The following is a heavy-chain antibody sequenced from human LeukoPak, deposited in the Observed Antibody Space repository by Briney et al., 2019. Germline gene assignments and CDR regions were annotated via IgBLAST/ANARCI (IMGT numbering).Heavy chain of an antibody. CDR1: GYTFTGYY. Sequence: ASVKVSCKASGYTFTGYYMHWVRQAPGQGLEWMGWINPNSGGTNYAQKFQGRVTMTRDTSISTAYMELSRLRSDDTAVYYCVSANGYCSGGSCYFNWFDPWGQGTLVTVSS. D-gene: IGHD2-15*01. CDR2: INPNSGGT. V-gene: IGHV1-2*02. J-gene: IGHJ5*02. CDR3: VSANGYCSGGSCYFNWFDP.